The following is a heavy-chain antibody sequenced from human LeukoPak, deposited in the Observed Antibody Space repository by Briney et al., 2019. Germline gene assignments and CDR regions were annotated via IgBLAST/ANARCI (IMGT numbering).Heavy chain of an antibody. D-gene: IGHD3-10*01. CDR3: ARNERDLLWFGELGRYAWFDP. CDR2: MNPNSGNT. J-gene: IGHJ5*02. Sequence: ASVKVSCKASGYTFTSYDINWVRQATGQGLEWMGWMNPNSGNTGYAQKFQGRVTMTRNTSISTAYMELSSLRSEDTAVYYCARNERDLLWFGELGRYAWFDPWGQGTLVTVSS. CDR1: GYTFTSYD. V-gene: IGHV1-8*01.